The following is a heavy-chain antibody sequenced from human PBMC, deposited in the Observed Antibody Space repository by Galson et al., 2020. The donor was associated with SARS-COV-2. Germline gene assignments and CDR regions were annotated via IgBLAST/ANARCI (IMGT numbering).Heavy chain of an antibody. CDR2: ISTSSSYT. CDR1: GFPFSTYS. Sequence: NSGGSLRLSCAASGFPFSTYSMHWVRLAPGKGLERVSSISTSSSYTYYVDSVKGRFSISRDNPRNSLDLQMNSMTAEDTAVYYCARDEGIRGYNYGGLYYGRDAWGQGTTVTVSS. J-gene: IGHJ6*02. CDR3: ARDEGIRGYNYGGLYYGRDA. D-gene: IGHD5-18*01. V-gene: IGHV3-21*01.